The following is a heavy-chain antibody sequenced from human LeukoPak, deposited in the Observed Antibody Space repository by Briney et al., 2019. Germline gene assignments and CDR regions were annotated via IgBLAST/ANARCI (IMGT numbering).Heavy chain of an antibody. CDR3: ARREVRGANNWFDP. V-gene: IGHV4-39*01. CDR1: GGSISSSSYY. J-gene: IGHJ5*02. CDR2: IYYSGST. Sequence: KPSETLSLTCTVSGGSISSSSYYWGWLRQPPGKGLEWIGSIYYSGSTYYNPSLKSRVTISVDTSKNQFSLKLSSVTAADTAVYYCARREVRGANNWFDPWGQGTLVTVSS. D-gene: IGHD3-10*01.